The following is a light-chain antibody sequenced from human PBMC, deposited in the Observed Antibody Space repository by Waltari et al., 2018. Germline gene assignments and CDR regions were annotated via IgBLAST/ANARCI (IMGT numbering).Light chain of an antibody. CDR1: SSNVGSFDY. Sequence: QSALTQPRSVSGSPGPSVTISCTGTSSNVGSFDYVSWYQHHPGKAPKLLIYDVAKRPSGVPHRFSGSKSGNTASLTITGLQTEDEADYYCCSYTGTNTFVLGTGTAITVL. CDR2: DVA. J-gene: IGLJ1*01. CDR3: CSYTGTNTFV. V-gene: IGLV2-11*01.